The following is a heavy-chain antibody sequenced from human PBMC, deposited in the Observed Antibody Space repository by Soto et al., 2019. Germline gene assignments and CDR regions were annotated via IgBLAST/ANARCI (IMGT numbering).Heavy chain of an antibody. CDR2: IKSKTDGGTT. Sequence: PGGSLRLSCAASGFTFSNAWMNWVRQAPGKGLEWVGRIKSKTDGGTTDYAAPVKGRFTISRDDSKNTLYLQMNSLKTEDTAVNYCTTPEYILEEDGMDVWGQGTTVTVSS. D-gene: IGHD6-6*01. V-gene: IGHV3-15*07. CDR1: GFTFSNAW. J-gene: IGHJ6*02. CDR3: TTPEYILEEDGMDV.